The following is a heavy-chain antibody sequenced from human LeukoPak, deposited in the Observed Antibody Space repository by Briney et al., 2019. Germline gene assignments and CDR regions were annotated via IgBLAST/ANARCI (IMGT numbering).Heavy chain of an antibody. CDR3: ARTAYSISSLGL. D-gene: IGHD6-6*01. CDR1: GFTFSNYW. CDR2: INSDGSST. J-gene: IGHJ4*02. Sequence: GGSLRLSCAASGFTFSNYWMHWVRQAPGKGLVWVSRINSDGSSTNYADSVKGRFTISRDNAKNTLYLQLNSLRAEDTAVYYCARTAYSISSLGLWGQGTLVTVSS. V-gene: IGHV3-74*01.